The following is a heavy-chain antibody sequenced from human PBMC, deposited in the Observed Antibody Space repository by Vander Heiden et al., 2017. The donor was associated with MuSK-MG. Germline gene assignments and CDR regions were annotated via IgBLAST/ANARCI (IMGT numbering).Heavy chain of an antibody. V-gene: IGHV1-46*03. Sequence: QVQLVQSGAEVKKPGASVKVSCKASGYTFTSYYMHWVRQAPGQGLEWMGIINPSGGSTSYAQKFQGRVTMTRDTSTSTVYTELRSLRSEDTAVYYCATSRAAIRAFDIWGQGTMVTVSS. CDR3: ATSRAAIRAFDI. CDR2: INPSGGST. J-gene: IGHJ3*02. CDR1: GYTFTSYY. D-gene: IGHD2-2*01.